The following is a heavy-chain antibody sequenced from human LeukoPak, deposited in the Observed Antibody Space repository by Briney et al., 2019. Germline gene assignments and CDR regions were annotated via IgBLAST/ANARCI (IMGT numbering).Heavy chain of an antibody. CDR1: GFSVSSNY. CDR2: IYSGGNT. Sequence: GGSLRLSCAASGFSVSSNYMGWVRQAPGKGLEYVSVIYSGGNTYYAGSVKGRFTISRDNSKNTVYLQMNSLRAEDTAVFYCARLVATTGRLYFDYWGQGNLVTVSS. V-gene: IGHV3-53*01. CDR3: ARLVATTGRLYFDY. J-gene: IGHJ4*02. D-gene: IGHD1-1*01.